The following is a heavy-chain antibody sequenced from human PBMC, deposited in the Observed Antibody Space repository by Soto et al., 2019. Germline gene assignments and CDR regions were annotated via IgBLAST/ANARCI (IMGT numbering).Heavy chain of an antibody. J-gene: IGHJ4*02. CDR1: GGSVSSGSYY. Sequence: PSETLSLTCTVPGGSVSSGSYYWSWIRQPPGKGLEWIGYIYYSGSTNYNPSLKSRVTISVDTSKNQFSLKLSSVTAADTAVYYCARDKGGYYDSSGYVDYWGQGTLVTVSS. CDR2: IYYSGST. D-gene: IGHD3-22*01. V-gene: IGHV4-61*01. CDR3: ARDKGGYYDSSGYVDY.